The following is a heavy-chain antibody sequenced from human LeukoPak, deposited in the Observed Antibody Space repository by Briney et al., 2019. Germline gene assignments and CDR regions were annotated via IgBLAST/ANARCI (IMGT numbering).Heavy chain of an antibody. D-gene: IGHD3-10*01. Sequence: SVKVSCKASGGTFSSYAISWVRQAPGQGLEWMGGIIPIFGTAYYAQKFQGRVTITADESTSTVYVELSSLRSEDTAVYYCAREKNGGLGFGPPGWFDPWGQGTLVTVSS. CDR1: GGTFSSYA. J-gene: IGHJ5*02. CDR3: AREKNGGLGFGPPGWFDP. V-gene: IGHV1-69*01. CDR2: IIPIFGTA.